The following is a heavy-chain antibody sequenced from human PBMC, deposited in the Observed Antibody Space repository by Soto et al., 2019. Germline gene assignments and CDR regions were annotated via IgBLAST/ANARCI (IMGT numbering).Heavy chain of an antibody. V-gene: IGHV4-59*08. CDR1: GGSISSYY. CDR2: IYYSGST. D-gene: IGHD4-17*01. CDR3: ARHVAGRGDYFSFDCAFDI. Sequence: QVQLQESGPGLVKPSETLSLTCTVSGGSISSYYWSWIRQPPGKGLEWIGYIYYSGSTNYNPSLKSRVTISVDTSKNQFSLKLSSVTAADTAVYYCARHVAGRGDYFSFDCAFDIWGQGTMVTVSS. J-gene: IGHJ3*02.